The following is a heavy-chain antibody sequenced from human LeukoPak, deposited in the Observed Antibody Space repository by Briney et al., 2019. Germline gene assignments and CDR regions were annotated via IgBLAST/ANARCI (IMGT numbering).Heavy chain of an antibody. D-gene: IGHD3-3*01. J-gene: IGHJ3*02. CDR1: GYSISSGYY. CDR3: ARGLYDFWSGYYDPAGNAFDI. Sequence: SETLSLTCTVSGYSISSGYYWGWIRQPPGKGLEWIGSIYYSGGTYYNPSLKSRVTISVDTSKNQFSLKLSSVTAADTAVYYCARGLYDFWSGYYDPAGNAFDIWGQGTMVTVSS. CDR2: IYYSGGT. V-gene: IGHV4-38-2*02.